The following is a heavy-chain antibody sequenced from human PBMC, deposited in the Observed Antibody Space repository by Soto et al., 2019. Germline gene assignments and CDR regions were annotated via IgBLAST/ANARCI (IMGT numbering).Heavy chain of an antibody. Sequence: SVKVSCKASGGTFSSYAISWVRQAPGQGLEWMGGIIPIFGTANYAQKFQGRVTITADESTSTAYMELSSLKASDTAMYYCASLNSSSSFYYYMDVWGKGTTVTVSS. D-gene: IGHD6-6*01. CDR1: GGTFSSYA. CDR2: IIPIFGTA. CDR3: ASLNSSSSFYYYMDV. J-gene: IGHJ6*03. V-gene: IGHV1-69*13.